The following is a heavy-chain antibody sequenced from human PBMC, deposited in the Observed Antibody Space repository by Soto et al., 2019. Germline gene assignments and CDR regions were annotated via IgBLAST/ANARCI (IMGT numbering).Heavy chain of an antibody. CDR2: ISYSGST. CDR3: ARGVLH. V-gene: IGHV4-31*03. J-gene: IGHJ4*01. CDR1: VGSISSGGYY. Sequence: QVQLQESGPGLVQPSQTLSLACTVSVGSISSGGYYWRWIRQHPGTGLEWIGHISYSGSTYYNMTLKSRVTISVDTSRNQFSLLVNSVTAAVTAVSYCARGVLHWGQRTLATVSS.